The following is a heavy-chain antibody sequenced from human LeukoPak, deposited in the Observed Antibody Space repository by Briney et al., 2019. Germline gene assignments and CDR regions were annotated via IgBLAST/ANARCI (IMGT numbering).Heavy chain of an antibody. J-gene: IGHJ4*02. V-gene: IGHV4-39*01. CDR1: GDSISSYY. CDR3: ARVPTVTFFDY. D-gene: IGHD4-17*01. CDR2: MYYIGST. Sequence: SSETLSLTCTVSGDSISSYYWGWIRRPPGKGLEWIGSMYYIGSTYYNPSLKSRVTISVDTSKNQFSLKLSSVTAADTAVYYCARVPTVTFFDYWGQGTLVTVSS.